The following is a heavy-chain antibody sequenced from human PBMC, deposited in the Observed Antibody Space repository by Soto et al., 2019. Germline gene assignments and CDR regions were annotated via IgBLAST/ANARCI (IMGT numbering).Heavy chain of an antibody. D-gene: IGHD3-10*01. CDR2: VSHSGST. Sequence: SETLSLSCAVYGGSFSGYYWSWIRQPPGKGLEWIGEVSHSGSTNFNPSLKSRVTISVDTSKNHFSLNLSSVTAADTAVYYCARGAGVRLPLDYWGQGTLVTVSS. CDR1: GGSFSGYY. J-gene: IGHJ4*02. CDR3: ARGAGVRLPLDY. V-gene: IGHV4-34*01.